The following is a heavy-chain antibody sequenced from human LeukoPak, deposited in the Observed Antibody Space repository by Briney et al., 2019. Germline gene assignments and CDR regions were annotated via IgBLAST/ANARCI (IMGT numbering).Heavy chain of an antibody. CDR1: GFTFSSYW. V-gene: IGHV3-7*01. CDR2: IKQDGSEE. Sequence: GGSLRLSCAASGFTFSSYWMSWDRQAPGKGLEWVANIKQDGSEEYYVDSVKGRFTISRDNAKNSLYLQMNSLRAEDTAVYYCARVSVRRNRYCSSTSCYNTDYFDYWGQGTLVTVSS. J-gene: IGHJ4*02. D-gene: IGHD2-2*02. CDR3: ARVSVRRNRYCSSTSCYNTDYFDY.